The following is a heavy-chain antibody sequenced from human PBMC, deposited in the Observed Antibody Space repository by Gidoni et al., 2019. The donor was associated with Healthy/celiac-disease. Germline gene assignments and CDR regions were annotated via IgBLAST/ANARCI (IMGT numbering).Heavy chain of an antibody. J-gene: IGHJ3*02. CDR2: ISSSSSYI. D-gene: IGHD6-13*01. CDR1: GFTFSSYS. V-gene: IGHV3-21*01. Sequence: EVQLVESGGGLVKPGVSLRLSCAASGFTFSSYSMNWVRQAPGKGLEWVSSISSSSSYIYYADSVKGRFTISRDNAKNSLYLQMNSLRAEDTAVYYCARDIAAAGSYAFDIWGQGTMVTVSS. CDR3: ARDIAAAGSYAFDI.